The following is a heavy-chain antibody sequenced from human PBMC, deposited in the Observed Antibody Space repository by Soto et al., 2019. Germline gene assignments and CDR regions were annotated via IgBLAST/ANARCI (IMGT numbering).Heavy chain of an antibody. J-gene: IGHJ4*02. Sequence: QVQLVQSGAEVKKPGSSVKVSCKASGGTFSSYSINWVRQAPGQGLEWMGEIIPIFGTANYAQKLQGRVTMTADESTSTAYMELSSLRSKDKAVYYCARDGGRHSGGIDYWGQGTLVTVSS. CDR3: ARDGGRHSGGIDY. CDR2: IIPIFGTA. CDR1: GGTFSSYS. D-gene: IGHD1-26*01. V-gene: IGHV1-69*01.